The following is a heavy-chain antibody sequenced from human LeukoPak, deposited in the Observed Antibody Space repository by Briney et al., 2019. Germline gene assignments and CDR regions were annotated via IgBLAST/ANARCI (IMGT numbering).Heavy chain of an antibody. V-gene: IGHV4-61*01. CDR3: ARRSTRPATFDY. CDR1: GASFNSATYY. CDR2: IYYTRST. J-gene: IGHJ4*01. D-gene: IGHD2-2*01. Sequence: PSETLSLTCTVSGASFNSATYYWTWHRQPPGKGREWIGYIYYTRSTNDNPSPKSRLAMSVDTTKTQCSLRLPSVTAADTAVFYCARRSTRPATFDYWGHRTLVTVSS.